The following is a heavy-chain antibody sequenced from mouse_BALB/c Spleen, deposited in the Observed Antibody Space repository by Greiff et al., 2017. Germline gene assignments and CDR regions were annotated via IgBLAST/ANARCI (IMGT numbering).Heavy chain of an antibody. V-gene: IGHV1-7*01. CDR2: INPSTGYT. CDR1: GYTFTSYW. Sequence: QVQLQQSGAELAKPGASVKMSCKASGYTFTSYWMHWVKQRPGQGLEWIGYINPSTGYTEYNQKFKDKATLTADKSSSTAYMQLSSLTSEDSAVYYCARRGLRRREYAMDYWGQGTSVTVSS. J-gene: IGHJ4*01. CDR3: ARRGLRRREYAMDY. D-gene: IGHD2-4*01.